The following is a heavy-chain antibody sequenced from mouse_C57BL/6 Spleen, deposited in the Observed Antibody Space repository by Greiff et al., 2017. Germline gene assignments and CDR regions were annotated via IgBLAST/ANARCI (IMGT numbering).Heavy chain of an antibody. D-gene: IGHD2-2*01. CDR2: IYPGDGDT. CDR1: GYAFSSSW. J-gene: IGHJ3*01. Sequence: VQGVESGPELVKPGASVKISCKASGYAFSSSWMNWVKQRPGKGLEWIGRIYPGDGDTNYNGKFKGKARLTADKSSSTAYMQLSSLTSEDSAVYFCARYGYDPWFAYWGQGTLVTVSA. V-gene: IGHV1-82*01. CDR3: ARYGYDPWFAY.